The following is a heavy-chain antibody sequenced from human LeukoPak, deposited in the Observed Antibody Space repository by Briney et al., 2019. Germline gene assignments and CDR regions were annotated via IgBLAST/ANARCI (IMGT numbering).Heavy chain of an antibody. D-gene: IGHD3-22*01. Sequence: ASETLSITCTVSGGSISSYYWSWIRQPPGKGLEWIGYIYYSGSTNYNPSLKSRVTISVDTSKNQFSLKLSSVTAADTAVYYCARDGSPYYYDSSGYPSVIFDYWGQGTLVTVSS. V-gene: IGHV4-59*01. CDR2: IYYSGST. J-gene: IGHJ4*02. CDR1: GGSISSYY. CDR3: ARDGSPYYYDSSGYPSVIFDY.